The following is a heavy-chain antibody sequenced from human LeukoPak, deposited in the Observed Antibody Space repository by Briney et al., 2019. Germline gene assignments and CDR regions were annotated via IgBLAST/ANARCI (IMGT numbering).Heavy chain of an antibody. CDR3: TRVLFREIAVAGAVYFDY. CDR2: IRSKAYGGTT. D-gene: IGHD6-19*01. V-gene: IGHV3-49*03. Sequence: GGSLRLSCTASGFTFGDYAMSWFRQAPGKGLEWVGFIRSKAYGGTTEYAASVKGRFTISRDDSKSIAYLQMNSLKTEDTAVYYCTRVLFREIAVAGAVYFDYWGQGTLVTVSS. J-gene: IGHJ4*02. CDR1: GFTFGDYA.